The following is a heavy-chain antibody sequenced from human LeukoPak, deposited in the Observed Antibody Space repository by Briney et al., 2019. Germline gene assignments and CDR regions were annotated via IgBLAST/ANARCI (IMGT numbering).Heavy chain of an antibody. V-gene: IGHV3-21*01. CDR1: GFTFSSYT. D-gene: IGHD1-26*01. CDR3: ASGATYPLDY. Sequence: GGSLRFSCAASGFTFSSYTMNWVRQAPGKGLEWVSSIAGSSGYISYADSVKGRFTISRDNAKKPLYLQMNSLRAEDTAVYYCASGATYPLDYWGQGTLVTVSS. CDR2: IAGSSGYI. J-gene: IGHJ4*02.